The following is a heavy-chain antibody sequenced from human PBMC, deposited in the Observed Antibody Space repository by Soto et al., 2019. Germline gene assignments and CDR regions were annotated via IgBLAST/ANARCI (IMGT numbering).Heavy chain of an antibody. V-gene: IGHV3-21*01. D-gene: IGHD6-13*01. Sequence: GGSLRLSCAASGFTFRSFTMNWVRQAPGKGLEWVSTISSNSAYIYYTDALRGRFTISRDNAKNSLHLQMNSLRAEDTAVYYCTRDASRDSSARGWFDPWGPGTLGTVSS. CDR1: GFTFRSFT. CDR3: TRDASRDSSARGWFDP. CDR2: ISSNSAYI. J-gene: IGHJ5*02.